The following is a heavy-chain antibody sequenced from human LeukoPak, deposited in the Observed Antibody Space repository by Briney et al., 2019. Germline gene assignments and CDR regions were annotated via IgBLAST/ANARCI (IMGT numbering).Heavy chain of an antibody. CDR2: INHSGST. V-gene: IGHV4-34*01. J-gene: IGHJ2*01. D-gene: IGHD1-26*01. CDR3: ARWSGVVGTARGWYFDL. Sequence: SETLSLTCAVYGGSFSGYYWSWIRQSPGKGLEWIGEINHSGSTNYNPSLKSRVTISIDKSEIQFSLRLTSVTAADTAVYYCARWSGVVGTARGWYFDLWGRGTLVTVSS. CDR1: GGSFSGYY.